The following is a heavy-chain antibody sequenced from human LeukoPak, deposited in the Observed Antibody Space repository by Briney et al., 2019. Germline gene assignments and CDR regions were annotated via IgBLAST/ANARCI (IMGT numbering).Heavy chain of an antibody. J-gene: IGHJ4*02. Sequence: GRSLTLSCAASGFTFRNYGMHCVRQAPGKGLEWLAVISSDGTYKYYPDSVKGRFTISRDNSKNTLYLQMNSLRADDTAVYFCAKDGLWFGDLTYFDYWGQGTLVTVSS. CDR3: AKDGLWFGDLTYFDY. D-gene: IGHD3-10*01. CDR2: ISSDGTYK. CDR1: GFTFRNYG. V-gene: IGHV3-30*18.